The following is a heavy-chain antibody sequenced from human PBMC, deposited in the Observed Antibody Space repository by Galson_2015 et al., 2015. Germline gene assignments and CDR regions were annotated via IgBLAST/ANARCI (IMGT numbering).Heavy chain of an antibody. J-gene: IGHJ6*03. V-gene: IGHV1-46*01. CDR2: INPSGGST. CDR1: GYTFTSYY. D-gene: IGHD3-10*01. CDR3: ARAGITMVQGVILSYYYYYMDV. Sequence: VKVSCKASGYTFTSYYMHWVRQAPGQGLEWMGIINPSGGSTSYAQKFQGRVTMTRDTSTSTVYMELSSLRSEDTAVYYCARAGITMVQGVILSYYYYYMDVWGQGTMVTVSS.